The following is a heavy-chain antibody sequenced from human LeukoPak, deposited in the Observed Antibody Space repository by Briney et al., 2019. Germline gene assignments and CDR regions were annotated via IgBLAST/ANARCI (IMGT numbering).Heavy chain of an antibody. CDR1: GYTFTIYG. V-gene: IGHV1-18*01. CDR2: ISAYNGNT. J-gene: IGHJ4*02. Sequence: GASVNLSCNASGYTFTIYGISWVRQAPGQGHEWVGWISAYNGNTNYAQKPQGRVTMTTDTSTSTAYMELRSLRTDDTAVYYCARESAIVADDYWGQGTLVTVSS. D-gene: IGHD2-15*01. CDR3: ARESAIVADDY.